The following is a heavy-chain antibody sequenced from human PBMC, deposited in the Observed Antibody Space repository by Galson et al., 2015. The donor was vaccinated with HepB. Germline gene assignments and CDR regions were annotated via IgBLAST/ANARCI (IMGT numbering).Heavy chain of an antibody. V-gene: IGHV4-34*01. D-gene: IGHD7-27*01. CDR3: ARLQLFNWGYYYYGMDV. CDR2: INHSGST. J-gene: IGHJ6*02. Sequence: ETLSLTCAVYGGSFSGYYWSWIRQPPGKGLEWIGEINHSGSTNYNPSLKSRVTISVDTSKNQFSLKLSSVTAADTAVYYCARLQLFNWGYYYYGMDVWGQGTTVTVSS. CDR1: GGSFSGYY.